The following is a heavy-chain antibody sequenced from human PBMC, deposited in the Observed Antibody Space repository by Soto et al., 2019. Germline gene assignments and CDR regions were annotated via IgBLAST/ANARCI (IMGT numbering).Heavy chain of an antibody. V-gene: IGHV1-2*04. Sequence: GASVKVSCKASGYTFTGYYIHWVRQAPGQGLEWMGWINPNSGVTNYAQKFRGWVTMTRDTSISTAYMELSRLRSDDTAVYYCARDVHGDYDQSVSEYFQHWGQGTLVTVSS. D-gene: IGHD4-17*01. CDR3: ARDVHGDYDQSVSEYFQH. J-gene: IGHJ1*01. CDR2: INPNSGVT. CDR1: GYTFTGYY.